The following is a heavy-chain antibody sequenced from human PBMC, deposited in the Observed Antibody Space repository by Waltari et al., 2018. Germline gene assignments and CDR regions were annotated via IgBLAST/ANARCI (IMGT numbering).Heavy chain of an antibody. D-gene: IGHD4-17*01. V-gene: IGHV4-38-2*02. CDR3: ARDEPQYGDVEENWFDP. CDR1: GYSISSGYY. CDR2: IYHSGST. Sequence: QVQLQESGPGLVKPSETLSLTCAVSGYSISSGYYWGWIRQPPGKGLEWIGSIYHSGSTAYKPTLRSRVTRSVDTSKSRFSLKLSSVTAADTAVYYCARDEPQYGDVEENWFDPWGQGTLVTVSS. J-gene: IGHJ5*02.